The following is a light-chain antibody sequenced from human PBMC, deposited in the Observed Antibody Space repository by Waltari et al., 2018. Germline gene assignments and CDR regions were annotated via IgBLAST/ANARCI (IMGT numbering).Light chain of an antibody. J-gene: IGKJ4*01. CDR1: QSISSN. Sequence: EIVMTQSPATLSVSPGERATLTCRASQSISSNLAWYQQKPGQAPRLLIYSASARATGVPARFSGRVSGTEFTLTISSLQSEDFAVYYCQQYNNWPLTFGGGTKVEIK. CDR3: QQYNNWPLT. CDR2: SAS. V-gene: IGKV3-15*01.